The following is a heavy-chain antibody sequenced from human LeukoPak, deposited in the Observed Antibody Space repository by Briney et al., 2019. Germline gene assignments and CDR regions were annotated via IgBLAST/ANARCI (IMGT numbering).Heavy chain of an antibody. V-gene: IGHV1-18*01. J-gene: IGHJ5*02. CDR2: ISAYNGNT. CDR1: GYTFTSYG. CDR3: AREEGIVVVPAANPALVGFDP. D-gene: IGHD2-2*01. Sequence: ASVKVSCKASGYTFTSYGISWVRQAPGQGLEWIGWISAYNGNTNYAQKLQGRVTMTTDTSTSTAYMELRSLRSDDTAVYYCAREEGIVVVPAANPALVGFDPWGQGTLVTVSS.